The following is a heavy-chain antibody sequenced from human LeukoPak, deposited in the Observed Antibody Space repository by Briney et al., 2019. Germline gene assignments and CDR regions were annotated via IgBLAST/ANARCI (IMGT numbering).Heavy chain of an antibody. Sequence: GASVKVSCKASGYTFTSYYMHWVRRAPGQGLEWMGIINPSGGSTSYAQKFQGRVTMTRDTSTSTVYMELSSLRSEDTAVYYCARDKEWLRPEYTFDYWGQGTLVTVSS. CDR3: ARDKEWLRPEYTFDY. CDR2: INPSGGST. J-gene: IGHJ4*02. D-gene: IGHD5-12*01. CDR1: GYTFTSYY. V-gene: IGHV1-46*01.